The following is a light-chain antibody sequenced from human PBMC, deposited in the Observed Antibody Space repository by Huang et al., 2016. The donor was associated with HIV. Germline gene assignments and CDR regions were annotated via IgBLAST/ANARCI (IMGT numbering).Light chain of an antibody. Sequence: DIQMTQSPSSLSASVGDRVTITCRTSQSVGNSLNWYQQKPGQAPELLIDASSVQAWVSSRFSGSGSVTDFTLIISSLQPEDFATYYCQQSYISPWTFGQGTKVDLK. V-gene: IGKV1-39*01. CDR3: QQSYISPWT. CDR1: QSVGNS. CDR2: DAS. J-gene: IGKJ1*01.